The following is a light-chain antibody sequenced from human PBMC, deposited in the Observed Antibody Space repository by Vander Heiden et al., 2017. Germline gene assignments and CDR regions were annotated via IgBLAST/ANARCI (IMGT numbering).Light chain of an antibody. J-gene: IGKJ1*01. V-gene: IGKV1-5*03. CDR3: QQYNSYSPS. CDR2: KAS. CDR1: QSISSW. Sequence: DIQTTQFPSTLSASVGDRVTITWRASQSISSWLAWYQQKPGKAPKLLIYKASSLESRVPSRFSGSGSGTEFTLTISSLQPDDFATYYCQQYNSYSPSFGQGTKVEIK.